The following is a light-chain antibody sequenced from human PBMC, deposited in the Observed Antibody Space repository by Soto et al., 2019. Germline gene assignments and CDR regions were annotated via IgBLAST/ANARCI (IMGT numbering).Light chain of an antibody. V-gene: IGKV2-30*01. CDR1: QSLVYSDGDTY. Sequence: DVVMTQSPLSLPVTLGQPASISCRSSQSLVYSDGDTYLNWYQQRPGQSPRRLIYKVSERETGVPDRISGSGSGTDFTLKISRVEAEDVGVFYYCMQGTHWPWTFGQGTKVEIK. CDR2: KVS. CDR3: MQGTHWPWT. J-gene: IGKJ1*01.